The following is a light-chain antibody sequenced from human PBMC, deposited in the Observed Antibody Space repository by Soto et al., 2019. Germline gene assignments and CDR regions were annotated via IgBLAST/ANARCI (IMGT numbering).Light chain of an antibody. CDR3: HQRQSWPRT. V-gene: IGKV3-11*01. Sequence: EIVMTQSPATLSVSPGERVTLFCRASQSVSRNLAWHQQKPGQAPRLLIYLASNRAAGVPARFSGSGSGTDFTLTISDVEPEDFAVYYCHQRQSWPRTFGQGTKVDIK. J-gene: IGKJ1*01. CDR2: LAS. CDR1: QSVSRN.